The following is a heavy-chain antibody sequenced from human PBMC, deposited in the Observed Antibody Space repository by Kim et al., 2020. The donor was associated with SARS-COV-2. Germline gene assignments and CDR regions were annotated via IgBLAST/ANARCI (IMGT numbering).Heavy chain of an antibody. J-gene: IGHJ4*02. V-gene: IGHV3-21*01. CDR2: ITMSSIHI. CDR3: ARATPSDY. CDR1: GFSFSSYS. Sequence: GGSLRLSCEASGFSFSSYSMNWVRQAPGKGLEWVASITMSSIHINYADSVKGRFTISRDNAKNSLYLQMNSLRAEDTAVYYCARATPSDYWGQGTLVTVSS.